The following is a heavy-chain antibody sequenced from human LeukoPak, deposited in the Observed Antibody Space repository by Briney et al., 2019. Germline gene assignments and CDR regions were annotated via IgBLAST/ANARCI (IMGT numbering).Heavy chain of an antibody. CDR3: ARGPWIQLWSFLDY. CDR2: ISSSGSTI. V-gene: IGHV3-11*01. J-gene: IGHJ4*02. D-gene: IGHD5-18*01. Sequence: TGGSLRLSCAASGFTFSDYYMSWTRQAPGKGLEWVSYISSSGSTIYYADSVKGRFTISRDNAKNSLYLQMNSLRAEDTAVYYCARGPWIQLWSFLDYWGQGTLVTVSS. CDR1: GFTFSDYY.